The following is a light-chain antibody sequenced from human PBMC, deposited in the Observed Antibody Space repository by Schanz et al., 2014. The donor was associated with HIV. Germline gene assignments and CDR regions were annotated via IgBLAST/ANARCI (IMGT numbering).Light chain of an antibody. V-gene: IGLV2-14*03. J-gene: IGLJ2*01. CDR2: DVS. CDR1: SSDVGGFNY. CDR3: SSYTTSSTLV. Sequence: QSALTQSASVSGSPGQSITISCTGTSSDVGGFNYVSWYQQHPGRAPKLILYDVSSRPSGVSNRFSGSKSGNTASLSISGLQADDAADYCCSSYTTSSTLVFGGGTKLTVL.